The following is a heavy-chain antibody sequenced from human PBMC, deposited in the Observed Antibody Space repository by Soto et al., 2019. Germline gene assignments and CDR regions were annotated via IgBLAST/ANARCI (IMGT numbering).Heavy chain of an antibody. Sequence: ASVKVSCKASGYTFTGYYMHWVRQAPGQGLEWMGWINPNSGGTNYAQKFQGRVTMTRDTSISTAYMELSRLRSDDTAVYYCARVDIVATIIDYWGQGTLVTVYS. J-gene: IGHJ4*02. D-gene: IGHD5-12*01. CDR1: GYTFTGYY. CDR3: ARVDIVATIIDY. CDR2: INPNSGGT. V-gene: IGHV1-2*02.